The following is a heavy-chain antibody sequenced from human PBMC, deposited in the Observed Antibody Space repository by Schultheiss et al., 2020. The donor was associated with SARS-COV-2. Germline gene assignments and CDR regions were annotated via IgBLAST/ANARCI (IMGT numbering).Heavy chain of an antibody. J-gene: IGHJ4*02. V-gene: IGHV3-23*01. Sequence: GESLKISCAASGFTFSSYAMSWVRQAPGKGLEWVSAISGSGGSTYYADSVKGRFTISRDNSKNTLYLQMNSLRDEDTAVYYCAGRDGWISWGQGTLVTVSS. CDR1: GFTFSSYA. CDR3: AGRDGWIS. D-gene: IGHD5-24*01. CDR2: ISGSGGST.